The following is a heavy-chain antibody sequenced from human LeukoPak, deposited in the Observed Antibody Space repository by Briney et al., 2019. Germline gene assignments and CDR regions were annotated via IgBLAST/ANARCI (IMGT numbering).Heavy chain of an antibody. V-gene: IGHV1-69*13. D-gene: IGHD3-10*01. J-gene: IGHJ4*02. Sequence: SVKVSCKASGGTFSSYAISWVRQAPGQGLEWMGGIIPIFGTANYAQKFQGRVTITADESTSTAYMELSSLRSEDTAVYYCASRGLWFGELFAHWGQGTLVTVSS. CDR1: GGTFSSYA. CDR2: IIPIFGTA. CDR3: ASRGLWFGELFAH.